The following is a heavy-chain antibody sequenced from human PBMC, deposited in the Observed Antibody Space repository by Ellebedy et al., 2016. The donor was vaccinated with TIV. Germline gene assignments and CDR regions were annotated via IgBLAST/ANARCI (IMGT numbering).Heavy chain of an antibody. CDR1: RYTFTSSY. J-gene: IGHJ6*02. D-gene: IGHD3-16*01. Sequence: AASVKVSCKASRYTFTSSYIHWVRQAPGQGLEWMGLINPNGGSPTYASKLRGRVTMTRDPSTSTVYLRLYSLRPGDTAVYYCARVPLGGGMDVWGQGTTVTVSS. CDR2: INPNGGSP. CDR3: ARVPLGGGMDV. V-gene: IGHV1-46*04.